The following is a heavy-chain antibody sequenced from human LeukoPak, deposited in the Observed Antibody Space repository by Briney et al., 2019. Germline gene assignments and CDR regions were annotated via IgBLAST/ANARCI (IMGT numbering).Heavy chain of an antibody. CDR3: ARRGSYDILTGYYKNAFDI. V-gene: IGHV1-8*03. J-gene: IGHJ3*02. CDR2: MNPNSGNT. CDR1: GYTFTSYD. D-gene: IGHD3-9*01. Sequence: ASVKVSCKASGYTFTSYDINWVRQATGQGLEWMGWMNPNSGNTGYAQKFQGRVAITRNTSISTAYMELSSLRSEDTAVYYCARRGSYDILTGYYKNAFDIWGQGTMVTVSS.